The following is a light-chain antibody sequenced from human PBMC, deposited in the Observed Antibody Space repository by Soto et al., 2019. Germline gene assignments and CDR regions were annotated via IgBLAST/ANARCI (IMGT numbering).Light chain of an antibody. V-gene: IGKV4-1*01. CDR2: WAS. CDR1: QSVLYSSNNKNF. CDR3: QQYYSTPWT. Sequence: DIVLTQSPDSLAVSLGERATIICKSSQSVLYSSNNKNFLAWYQQKPGQPPKLLIYWASTRESGVPDRLSGGGSGTDFTLSISSLQAEDVAVYYCQQYYSTPWTFGQGTKVEIK. J-gene: IGKJ1*01.